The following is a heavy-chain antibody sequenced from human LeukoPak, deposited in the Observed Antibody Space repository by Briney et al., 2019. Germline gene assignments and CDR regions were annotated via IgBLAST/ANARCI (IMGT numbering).Heavy chain of an antibody. Sequence: GASVKVSCKASGYTFTGYYMHWVRQAPGQGLEWMGWINPNSGGTNYAQKFQGRVTMTRDTSISTAYMELSRLRSDDTAVYYCATRTLRFLEWLNFDYWGQGTLVTVSS. J-gene: IGHJ4*02. D-gene: IGHD3-3*01. CDR1: GYTFTGYY. CDR2: INPNSGGT. CDR3: ATRTLRFLEWLNFDY. V-gene: IGHV1-2*02.